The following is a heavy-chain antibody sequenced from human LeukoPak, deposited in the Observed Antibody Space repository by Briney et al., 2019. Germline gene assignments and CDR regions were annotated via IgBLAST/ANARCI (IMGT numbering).Heavy chain of an antibody. V-gene: IGHV1-2*02. CDR1: GYTFTGYY. CDR3: ARDRGYDSSGYQYYFDY. D-gene: IGHD3-22*01. Sequence: ASVKVSCKASGYTFTGYYMHWVRQAPGQVLEWMGWINPNSGGTNYAQKFQGRVTMTRDTSISTAYMELSRLRSDDTAVYYCARDRGYDSSGYQYYFDYWGQGTLVTVSS. CDR2: INPNSGGT. J-gene: IGHJ4*02.